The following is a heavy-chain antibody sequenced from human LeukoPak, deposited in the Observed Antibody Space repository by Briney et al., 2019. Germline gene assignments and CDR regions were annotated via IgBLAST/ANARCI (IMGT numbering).Heavy chain of an antibody. CDR2: INAANGNI. CDR1: GYIFTNHG. V-gene: IGHV1-3*01. J-gene: IGHJ4*02. D-gene: IGHD3-10*01. Sequence: ASVKVSCKASGYIFTNHGIHWVRQAPGQRLECMGWINAANGNIKYSPSFQGRVTFTGDISASTVYMEMSSLRSEDTAVYYCAREKSSFSFGPSYFDYWGQGTLVTVSS. CDR3: AREKSSFSFGPSYFDY.